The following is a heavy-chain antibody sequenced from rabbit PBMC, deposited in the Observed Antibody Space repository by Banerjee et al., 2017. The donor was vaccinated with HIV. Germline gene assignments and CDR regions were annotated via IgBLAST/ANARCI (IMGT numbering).Heavy chain of an antibody. CDR2: INVVTGKA. CDR1: GFPFSEKAV. CDR3: ARAANNIGYCAGL. Sequence: QEQLVESGGGLVKPGASLTLTCEASGFPFSEKAVMCWVRQAPGKGLTWIACINVVTGKAVYASWAKGRFTFSRTSSTTVTLQMTSLTVADTATYWCARAANNIGYCAGLWGPGTLVTVS. D-gene: IGHD1-1*01. V-gene: IGHV1S45*01. J-gene: IGHJ4*01.